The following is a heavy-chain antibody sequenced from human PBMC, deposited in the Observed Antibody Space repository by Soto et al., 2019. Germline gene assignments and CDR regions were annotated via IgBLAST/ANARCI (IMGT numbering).Heavy chain of an antibody. V-gene: IGHV3-74*01. CDR3: VATVATRQN. D-gene: IGHD5-12*01. CDR1: GFTFRSNW. Sequence: PGGSLRVSCAASGFTFRSNWMHWVRQAPGKGPVWVSRIMSDGSITNYADAVKGRFTISRDNAKNTLYLQMNSLRTEDTAVYYCVATVATRQNWGQGTLVTVSS. CDR2: IMSDGSIT. J-gene: IGHJ4*02.